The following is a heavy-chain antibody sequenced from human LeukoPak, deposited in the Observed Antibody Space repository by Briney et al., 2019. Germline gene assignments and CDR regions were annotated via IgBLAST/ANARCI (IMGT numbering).Heavy chain of an antibody. CDR3: ARYSSSWYWGLDY. D-gene: IGHD6-13*01. V-gene: IGHV4-34*01. CDR1: GGSFSGYY. Sequence: PSETLSLTCAVYGGSFSGYYWSWIRQPPGKGLEWIGEINHSGSTNYNPSLKSRVTISVDTSKNQFSLKLSSVTAADTAVYYCARYSSSWYWGLDYWGQGTLVTVSS. CDR2: INHSGST. J-gene: IGHJ4*02.